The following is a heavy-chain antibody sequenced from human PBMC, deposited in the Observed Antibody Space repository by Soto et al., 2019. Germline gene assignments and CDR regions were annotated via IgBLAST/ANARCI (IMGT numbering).Heavy chain of an antibody. D-gene: IGHD3-10*01. CDR2: ISAYNGNT. Sequence: GASVKVSCKASGYTFTSYGISWVRQAPGQGLEWMGWISAYNGNTNYAQKLQGRVTMTTDTSTSTAYMELRSLSSDDTAVYYCARDPQTYYYGSGSYHNWFDPWGQGTLVTVSS. J-gene: IGHJ5*02. CDR3: ARDPQTYYYGSGSYHNWFDP. CDR1: GYTFTSYG. V-gene: IGHV1-18*01.